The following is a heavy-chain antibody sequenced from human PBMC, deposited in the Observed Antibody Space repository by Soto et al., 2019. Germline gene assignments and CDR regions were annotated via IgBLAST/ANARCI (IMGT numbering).Heavy chain of an antibody. CDR1: GYTFTGYY. Sequence: ASVKVSCKASGYTFTGYYMHWVRQARGQGLEWIGWINPNSGGTNYAQKFQGWVTMTRDTSISTAYMELSRLRSDDTAVYYCASLKWIKLLSPVGYHQYGKDVWGQGTTVTVSS. CDR3: ASLKWIKLLSPVGYHQYGKDV. V-gene: IGHV1-2*04. CDR2: INPNSGGT. D-gene: IGHD5-18*01. J-gene: IGHJ6*02.